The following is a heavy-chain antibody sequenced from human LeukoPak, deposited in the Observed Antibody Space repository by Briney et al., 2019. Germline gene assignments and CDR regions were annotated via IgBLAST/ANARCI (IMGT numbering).Heavy chain of an antibody. D-gene: IGHD2-2*01. CDR3: AREDGYCSSTSCQSFDY. CDR1: GASTSIYY. J-gene: IGHJ4*02. Sequence: SETLSLTCTVSGASTSIYYWSWIRQPARKGLGWVGRIYTSGSTNYNPSLKSRVTMSVDTSKNQFSLKLSSVTAADTAVYYCAREDGYCSSTSCQSFDYWGQGTLVTVSS. V-gene: IGHV4-4*07. CDR2: IYTSGST.